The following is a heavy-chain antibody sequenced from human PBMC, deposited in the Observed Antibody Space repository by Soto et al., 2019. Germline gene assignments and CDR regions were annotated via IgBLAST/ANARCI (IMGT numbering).Heavy chain of an antibody. V-gene: IGHV1-2*07. Sequence: ASVKVSCKASGYSFIGYYMHWVRQAPGQRLEWMGWSNPNTGGTNYAHKFQGRVTMTRDTSITTAYMEPNRLRSDDTAVYYCARYYYYDSSGNPRPEMGIDPWGQGTLVTVSS. CDR1: GYSFIGYY. D-gene: IGHD3-22*01. CDR2: SNPNTGGT. J-gene: IGHJ5*02. CDR3: ARYYYYDSSGNPRPEMGIDP.